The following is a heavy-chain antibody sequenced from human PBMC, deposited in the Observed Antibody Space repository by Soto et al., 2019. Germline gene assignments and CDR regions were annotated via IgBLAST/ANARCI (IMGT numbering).Heavy chain of an antibody. CDR3: ATDDSRGLEYFDY. J-gene: IGHJ4*02. D-gene: IGHD3-22*01. V-gene: IGHV3-11*06. CDR1: GFTFSDHY. CDR2: ISSSTGYT. Sequence: QVQLVESGGGLVKPGGSLRLSCAASGFTFSDHYMSWIRQAPGKGLEWVSYISSSTGYTNYADSVKGRFTISRDNAKNSLYLQMSSLRAEDTAVYYCATDDSRGLEYFDYWGLGTLVTVSS.